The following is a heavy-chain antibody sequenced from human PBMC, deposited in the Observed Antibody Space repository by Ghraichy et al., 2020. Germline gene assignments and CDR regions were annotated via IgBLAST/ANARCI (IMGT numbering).Heavy chain of an antibody. CDR3: VKDLVKSNGVFDAFDI. CDR1: GFIFPNFA. Sequence: GESLNISCTASGFIFPNFAMSWVRQAPGKGPEWVSSIHGGSAGQFYTDSVKGRFIVSRDDSKNTLYLEMSSLRVDDTAIYFCVKDLVKSNGVFDAFDIWGRGTMVTVSS. CDR2: IHGGSAGQ. J-gene: IGHJ3*02. D-gene: IGHD3-10*01. V-gene: IGHV3-23*01.